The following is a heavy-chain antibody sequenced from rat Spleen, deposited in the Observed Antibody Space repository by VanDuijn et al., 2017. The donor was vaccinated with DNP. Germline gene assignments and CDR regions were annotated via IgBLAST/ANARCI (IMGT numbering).Heavy chain of an antibody. CDR3: ARGDILRSFDY. CDR1: GYSITSCCR. CDR2: INSAGST. D-gene: IGHD1-6*01. V-gene: IGHV3-3*01. J-gene: IGHJ2*01. Sequence: EVQLQESGPGLVKPSQSLSLTCFVTGYSITSCCRWTWIRKFPGNKLEWMGYINSAGSTNYNPSLKSRISITRDTSKNQFFLQVNSVTTEDTATYYCARGDILRSFDYWGQGVMVTVSS.